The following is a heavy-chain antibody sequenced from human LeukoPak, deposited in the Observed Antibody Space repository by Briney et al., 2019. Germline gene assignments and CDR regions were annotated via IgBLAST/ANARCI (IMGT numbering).Heavy chain of an antibody. CDR1: GDIVSSNSAA. CDR2: TYYKSNIYN. Sequence: SQTLSLTCALSGDIVSSNSAAWNWIRQAPSRGLEWLGRTYYKSNIYNDYAVAVKSRISKNPDTSKNHFSLQLNSVTPEDTAVYYCAREESWWELGVAFDIWGQGTMVTVSS. CDR3: AREESWWELGVAFDI. V-gene: IGHV6-1*01. J-gene: IGHJ3*02. D-gene: IGHD1-26*01.